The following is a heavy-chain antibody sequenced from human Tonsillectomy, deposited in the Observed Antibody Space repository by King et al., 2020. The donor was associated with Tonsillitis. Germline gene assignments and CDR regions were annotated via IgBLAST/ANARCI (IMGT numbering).Heavy chain of an antibody. D-gene: IGHD2-8*01. CDR2: IYYSGST. Sequence: QLQESGPGLVKPSETLSLTCTVSGGSISSYYWSWIRQPPGKGLEWIGYIYYSGSTNYNPSLKSRVTISVDTSKNQFSLKLSSVTAADTAVYYCARGYAGNEYYYYYYMDVWGKGTTVTVSS. CDR1: GGSISSYY. CDR3: ARGYAGNEYYYYYYMDV. V-gene: IGHV4-59*01. J-gene: IGHJ6*03.